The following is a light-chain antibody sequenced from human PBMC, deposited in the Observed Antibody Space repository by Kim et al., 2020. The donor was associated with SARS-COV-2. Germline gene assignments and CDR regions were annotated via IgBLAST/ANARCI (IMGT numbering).Light chain of an antibody. CDR1: QSIDIW. CDR3: QQYRSHWT. V-gene: IGKV1-5*03. CDR2: QAS. Sequence: YASVGDRVTITCRASQSIDIWLAWYQQKPGKAHKLLIYQASSLESEVPSRFSGSGSGTEFPLTISSLQPDDFATYYCQQYRSHWTFGQGAKVDIK. J-gene: IGKJ1*01.